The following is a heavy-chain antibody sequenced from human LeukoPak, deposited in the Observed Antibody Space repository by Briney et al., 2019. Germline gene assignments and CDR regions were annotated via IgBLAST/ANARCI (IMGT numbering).Heavy chain of an antibody. CDR1: GFIFSTYN. V-gene: IGHV3-21*01. CDR3: ARPNEAARKGGAFDI. CDR2: ISSSSTYI. D-gene: IGHD6-6*01. Sequence: GGSLRLSCAASGFIFSTYNMNWVRQAPGKGLEWVSSISSSSTYIYYADSVQGRFTISRDNAKNSLYLQMNSLRAGDTAVYYCARPNEAARKGGAFDIWGQGTMVTVSS. J-gene: IGHJ3*02.